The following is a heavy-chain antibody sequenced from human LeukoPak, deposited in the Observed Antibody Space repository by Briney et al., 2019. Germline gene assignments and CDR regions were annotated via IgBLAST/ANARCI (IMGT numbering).Heavy chain of an antibody. Sequence: SETLPLTCNVSGGSISGSRRYWGWVRQPPGGGLEWIGSIRYTGSTYYNPSLQSRLTISVDKSQNQFSLKLKSVTAADTSVYYCTRQLSWASDTGDSWGQGTLVTVSS. CDR1: GGSISGSRRY. CDR3: TRQLSWASDTGDS. V-gene: IGHV4-39*01. D-gene: IGHD6-13*01. CDR2: IRYTGST. J-gene: IGHJ5*01.